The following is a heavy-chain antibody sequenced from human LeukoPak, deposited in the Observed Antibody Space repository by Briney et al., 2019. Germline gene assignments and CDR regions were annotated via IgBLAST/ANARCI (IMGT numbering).Heavy chain of an antibody. CDR1: GGSISSGGYS. V-gene: IGHV4-30-2*01. D-gene: IGHD6-13*01. CDR3: ARATAAPLHGTD. CDR2: IYHSGST. J-gene: IGHJ4*02. Sequence: SSQTLSLTCAVSGGSISSGGYSWSWIRQPPGKGLEWIGYIYHSGSTYYNPSLKSRVTISVDRSKNQFSLKLSSVTAADTAVYYCARATAAPLHGTDWGQGTLVTVSS.